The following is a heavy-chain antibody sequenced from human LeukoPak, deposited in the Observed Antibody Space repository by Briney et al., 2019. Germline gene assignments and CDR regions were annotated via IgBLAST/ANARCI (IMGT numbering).Heavy chain of an antibody. CDR3: ARDWQWLTYCYFDL. J-gene: IGHJ2*01. V-gene: IGHV4-4*07. CDR2: IYTSGST. Sequence: SETLSLTCTVSGGSISSYYWSWIRQPAGKGLEWIGRIYTSGSTNYNPSLKSRVTMSVDTSKNQFSLKLSSVTAADTAVYYCARDWQWLTYCYFDLWGRGTLVTVSS. CDR1: GGSISSYY. D-gene: IGHD6-19*01.